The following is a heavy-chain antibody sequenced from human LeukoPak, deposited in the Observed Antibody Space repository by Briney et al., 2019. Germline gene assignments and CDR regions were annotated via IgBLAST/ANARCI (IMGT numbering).Heavy chain of an antibody. CDR3: AGVTAVAGTSDGVDA. J-gene: IGHJ4*02. CDR2: INSDASVT. V-gene: IGHV3-74*01. Sequence: GGSLRLSCAASGFTFSNYWMHWVRQTPGKGLVWVSRINSDASVTTYADSVKGRFTISRDNAKNTLYLQMNSLRAEDTAVYYCAGVTAVAGTSDGVDAWGQGILVTVS. D-gene: IGHD6-19*01. CDR1: GFTFSNYW.